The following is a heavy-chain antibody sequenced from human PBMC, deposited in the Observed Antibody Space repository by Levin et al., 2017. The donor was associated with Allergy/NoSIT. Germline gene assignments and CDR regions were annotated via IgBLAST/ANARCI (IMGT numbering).Heavy chain of an antibody. CDR1: GFTFDDYG. J-gene: IGHJ4*02. D-gene: IGHD2-2*01. CDR2: INWNGGST. Sequence: PSETLSLTCAASGFTFDDYGMSWVRQAPGKGLEWVSGINWNGGSTGYADSVKGRFTISRDNAKNSLYLQMNSLRAEDTALYYCARVGYCGSTSCSYYFAYWGQGTLVTVSS. CDR3: ARVGYCGSTSCSYYFAY. V-gene: IGHV3-20*04.